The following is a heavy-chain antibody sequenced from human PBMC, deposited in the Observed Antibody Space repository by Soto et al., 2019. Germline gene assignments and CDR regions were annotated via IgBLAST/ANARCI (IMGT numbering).Heavy chain of an antibody. CDR3: ARAVFGRTWLPIDY. Sequence: GSLRLSCAASGFTFSSYWMSWVRQAPGKGLEWVANIKQDGSEKYYVDSVKGRFTISRGNAKNSLYLQMNSLRAEDTAVYYCARAVFGRTWLPIDYWGQGTLVTVSS. CDR1: GFTFSSYW. D-gene: IGHD3-22*01. V-gene: IGHV3-7*03. CDR2: IKQDGSEK. J-gene: IGHJ4*02.